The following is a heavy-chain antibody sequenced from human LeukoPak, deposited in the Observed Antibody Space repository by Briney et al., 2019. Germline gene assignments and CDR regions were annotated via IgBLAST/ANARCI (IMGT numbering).Heavy chain of an antibody. CDR2: IYYTGSS. J-gene: IGHJ4*02. V-gene: IGHV4-59*12. Sequence: PSETLSLTCTVSGGSISSYYWSWIRQPPGKGLEWIGYIYYTGSSNYNPSLKSRVTISVDTSKNQFSLKLSSVTAADTAVYYCARGIAVAGTFDYWGQGTLVTVSS. D-gene: IGHD6-19*01. CDR3: ARGIAVAGTFDY. CDR1: GGSISSYY.